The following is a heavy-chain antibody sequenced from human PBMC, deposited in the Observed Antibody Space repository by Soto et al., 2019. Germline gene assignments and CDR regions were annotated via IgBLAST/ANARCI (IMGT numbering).Heavy chain of an antibody. D-gene: IGHD5-18*01. J-gene: IGHJ4*02. CDR3: ATSGDTAGFDY. CDR1: GGSISSYY. CDR2: IYTSGST. Sequence: PSETLSLTCTVSGGSISSYYWSWIRQPAGKGLEWIGRIYTSGSTNYNPSLKSRVTMSVDTSKNQFSLRLSSVTAADTAVYYCATSGDTAGFDYWGQGTLVTVSS. V-gene: IGHV4-4*07.